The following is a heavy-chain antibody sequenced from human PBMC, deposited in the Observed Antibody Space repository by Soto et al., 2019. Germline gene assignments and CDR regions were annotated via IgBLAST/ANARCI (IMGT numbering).Heavy chain of an antibody. Sequence: SLGLCCAACGVRLSSYAMHWVRQAPGKGLEWVAVISYDGSNKYYADSVKGRFTISRDNSKNTLYLQMNSLRAEDTAVYYCARVSFRGVIITFDYYYGMDVWGQGTTVTVSS. J-gene: IGHJ6*02. D-gene: IGHD3-10*01. V-gene: IGHV3-30-3*01. CDR1: GVRLSSYA. CDR3: ARVSFRGVIITFDYYYGMDV. CDR2: ISYDGSNK.